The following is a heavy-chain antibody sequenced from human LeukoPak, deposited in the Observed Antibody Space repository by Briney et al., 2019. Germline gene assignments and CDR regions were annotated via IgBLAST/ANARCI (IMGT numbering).Heavy chain of an antibody. Sequence: SETLSLTCTVSGGSVSSGSYYWSWIRQPPGKGLEWIGYIHYSGSTNYNPSLKSRVTISVDTAKNQISLKLSSVTAADTAVYYCARDFRAGMDGWGKGTTVTVSS. CDR1: GGSVSSGSYY. CDR2: IHYSGST. V-gene: IGHV4-61*01. J-gene: IGHJ6*04. CDR3: ARDFRAGMDG.